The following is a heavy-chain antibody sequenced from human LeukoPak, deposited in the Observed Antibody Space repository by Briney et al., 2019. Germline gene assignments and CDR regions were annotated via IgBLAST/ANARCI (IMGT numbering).Heavy chain of an antibody. CDR2: IGYEGSNK. CDR1: GFTFSSYG. J-gene: IGHJ6*04. CDR3: ARIDLTGSGAGRYYYYGMDV. Sequence: PGRSLRLSWAASGFTFSSYGMHWARQAPGKGLEWVAVIGYEGSNKYYADSVKGRFTISRDNSKNTLYLQMNSLRAEDTAVYYCARIDLTGSGAGRYYYYGMDVWGKGTTVTVSS. V-gene: IGHV3-33*01. D-gene: IGHD3-10*01.